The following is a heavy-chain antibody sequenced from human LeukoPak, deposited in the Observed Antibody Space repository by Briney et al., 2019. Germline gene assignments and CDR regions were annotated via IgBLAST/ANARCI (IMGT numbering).Heavy chain of an antibody. CDR1: GFTFSSYA. CDR2: ISYDGSNK. D-gene: IGHD1-26*01. V-gene: IGHV3-30*04. J-gene: IGHJ6*03. Sequence: GRSLRLSCAASGFTFSSYAMHWVRQAPGKGLEWVAVISYDGSNKYYADSVKGRFTISRDNAKNTLYLQMNSLRAEDTAVYYCARAGIVGAITYYYYYYMDVWGKGTTVTVSS. CDR3: ARAGIVGAITYYYYYYMDV.